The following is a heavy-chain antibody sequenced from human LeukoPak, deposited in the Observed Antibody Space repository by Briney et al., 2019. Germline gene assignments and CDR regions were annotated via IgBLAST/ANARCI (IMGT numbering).Heavy chain of an antibody. CDR2: IYYSGST. D-gene: IGHD3-9*01. Sequence: SETLSLTCTVSGGSISSYYWGWIRQPPGKGLEWIGYIYYSGSTNYNPSLKSRVTISVDTSKNQFSLKLSSVTAADTAVYYCAAITIFSPGYFDYWGQGTLVTVSS. J-gene: IGHJ4*02. V-gene: IGHV4-59*01. CDR3: AAITIFSPGYFDY. CDR1: GGSISSYY.